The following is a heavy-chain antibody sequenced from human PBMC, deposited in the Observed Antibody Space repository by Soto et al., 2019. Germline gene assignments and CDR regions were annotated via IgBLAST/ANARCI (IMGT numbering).Heavy chain of an antibody. CDR1: GFTFSSYA. D-gene: IGHD6-19*01. V-gene: IGHV3-23*01. CDR2: ISGSGGST. J-gene: IGHJ4*02. CDR3: AKQNSGYSSGWYPL. Sequence: GGSLRLSCAASGFTFSSYAMSWVRQAPGKGLEWVSAISGSGGSTYYADSVKGRFTISRDNSKSTLYLQMNSLRAEDTAVYYCAKQNSGYSSGWYPLWGQGTLVTVSS.